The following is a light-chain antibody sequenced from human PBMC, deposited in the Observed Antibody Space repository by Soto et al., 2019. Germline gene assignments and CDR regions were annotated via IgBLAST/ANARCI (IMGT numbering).Light chain of an antibody. CDR2: DVS. V-gene: IGLV2-14*01. Sequence: QSALTQPASVSGSAGQSITISCTGTSSDVGGYNYVSWYQQHPGKAPKLMIYDVSNRPSGVSNRFSGSKSGNTASLTISGLQAEDEADYYCSSYTSSSTVVFGGGTQLTV. J-gene: IGLJ2*01. CDR3: SSYTSSSTVV. CDR1: SSDVGGYNY.